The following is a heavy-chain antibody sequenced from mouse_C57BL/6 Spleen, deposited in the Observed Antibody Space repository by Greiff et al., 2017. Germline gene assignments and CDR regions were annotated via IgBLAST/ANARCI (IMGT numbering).Heavy chain of an antibody. CDR2: IWSGGST. Sequence: VQGVESGPGLVQPSQSLSITCTVSGFSLTSYGVHWVRQSPGKGLEWLGVIWSGGSTDYHAAFISRLSISKDNSKIQVFFKMNSLQADDTAIYYCARAMDYWGQGTSVTVSS. CDR3: ARAMDY. CDR1: GFSLTSYG. J-gene: IGHJ4*01. V-gene: IGHV2-2*01.